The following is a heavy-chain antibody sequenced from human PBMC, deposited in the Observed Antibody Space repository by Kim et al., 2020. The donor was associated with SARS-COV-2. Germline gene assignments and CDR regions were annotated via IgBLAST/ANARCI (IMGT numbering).Heavy chain of an antibody. D-gene: IGHD2-2*02. CDR1: GYTFTSYG. CDR3: ARDGVDCSSTSCYNPDFDY. CDR2: ISAYNGNT. Sequence: ASVKVSCKASGYTFTSYGISWVRQAPGQGLEWMGWISAYNGNTNYAQKLQGRVTMTTDTSTSTAYMELRSLRSDDTAVYYCARDGVDCSSTSCYNPDFDYWGQGTLVTVSS. V-gene: IGHV1-18*04. J-gene: IGHJ4*02.